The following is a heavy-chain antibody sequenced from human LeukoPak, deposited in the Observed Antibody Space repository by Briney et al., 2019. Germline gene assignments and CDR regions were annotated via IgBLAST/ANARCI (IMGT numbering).Heavy chain of an antibody. J-gene: IGHJ3*02. V-gene: IGHV1-2*02. Sequence: GASVKVSCKASGYTFTGYYMHWVRQAPGQGLEWMGWINPNSGGTNYAQKFQGRVTMTRDTSISTAYMELSRLRSDDTAVYYCARAPRTPLYGGNSYAFDIWGQGTMVTVSS. D-gene: IGHD4-23*01. CDR3: ARAPRTPLYGGNSYAFDI. CDR1: GYTFTGYY. CDR2: INPNSGGT.